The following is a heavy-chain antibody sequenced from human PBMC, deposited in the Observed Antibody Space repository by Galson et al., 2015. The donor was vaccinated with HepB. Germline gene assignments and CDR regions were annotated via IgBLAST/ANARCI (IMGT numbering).Heavy chain of an antibody. CDR1: GGSISSSSYY. CDR2: IYYSGST. Sequence: ETLSLTCPVSGGSISSSSYYWGWIRQPPGKGLEWIGSIYYSGSTYYNPSLKSRVTISVDTSKNQFSLKLSSVTAADTAVYYCARLGSSYWFDPWGQGTLVTVSS. CDR3: ARLGSSYWFDP. J-gene: IGHJ5*02. D-gene: IGHD1-26*01. V-gene: IGHV4-39*01.